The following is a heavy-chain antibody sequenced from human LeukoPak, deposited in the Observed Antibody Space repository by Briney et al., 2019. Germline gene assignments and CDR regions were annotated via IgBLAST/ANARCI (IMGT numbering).Heavy chain of an antibody. D-gene: IGHD3-16*01. V-gene: IGHV3-33*08. CDR1: GFTVSNNY. CDR3: ARGAPLGVGGAY. Sequence: PGGSLRLSCATSGFTVSNNYMSWVRLSPGKGLEWVAVIWYDGSNKYYADSVKGRFTISRDNSKNTLYLQMNSLRAEDTAVYYCARGAPLGVGGAYWGQGTLVTVSS. J-gene: IGHJ4*02. CDR2: IWYDGSNK.